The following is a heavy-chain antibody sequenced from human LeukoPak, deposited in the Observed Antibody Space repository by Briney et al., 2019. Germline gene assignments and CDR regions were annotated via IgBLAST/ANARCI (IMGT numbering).Heavy chain of an antibody. Sequence: ASVKVSCKVSGYTLTELSMHWVRQAPGKGLEWMGGFDPEDGETIYAQKFQGRVTMTEDTSTDTAYMELSSLRSEDTAVYYCARAAAAVAPLPHFDYWGQGTLVTVSS. CDR3: ARAAAAVAPLPHFDY. CDR1: GYTLTELS. D-gene: IGHD6-13*01. V-gene: IGHV1-24*01. CDR2: FDPEDGET. J-gene: IGHJ4*02.